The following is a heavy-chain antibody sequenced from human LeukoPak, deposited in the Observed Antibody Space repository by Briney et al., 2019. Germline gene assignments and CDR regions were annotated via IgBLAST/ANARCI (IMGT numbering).Heavy chain of an antibody. Sequence: SETLSLTCTVSGGSISSSSYYWGWIRQPPGKGLEWIGSIYYSGSTYYNPSLKSRVTISVDTSKNQFSLKLSSVTAADTAVYYCARSPDQPWYYDILTGYYKEGPFDYWGQGTLVTVSS. CDR3: ARSPDQPWYYDILTGYYKEGPFDY. CDR2: IYYSGST. D-gene: IGHD3-9*01. J-gene: IGHJ4*02. V-gene: IGHV4-39*07. CDR1: GGSISSSSYY.